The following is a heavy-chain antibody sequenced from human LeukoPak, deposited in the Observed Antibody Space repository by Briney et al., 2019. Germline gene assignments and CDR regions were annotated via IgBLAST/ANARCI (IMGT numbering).Heavy chain of an antibody. Sequence: SETLSLTCAVYGGSFSGYYWSWIRQPPGKGLEWIGEINHSGSTNYNPSLKSRVTISVDTSKNQFSLKLSSVTAADTAAYYCARGGSSSWYRTLYFDYWGQGTLVTVSS. D-gene: IGHD6-13*01. V-gene: IGHV4-34*01. CDR2: INHSGST. CDR1: GGSFSGYY. J-gene: IGHJ4*02. CDR3: ARGGSSSWYRTLYFDY.